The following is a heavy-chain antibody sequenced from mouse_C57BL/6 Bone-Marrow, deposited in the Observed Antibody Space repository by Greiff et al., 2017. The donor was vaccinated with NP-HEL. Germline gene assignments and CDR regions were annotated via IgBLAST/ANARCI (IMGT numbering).Heavy chain of an antibody. J-gene: IGHJ3*01. V-gene: IGHV14-4*01. Sequence: VQLQQSGAELVRPGASVKLSCTASGFNIKDDYMHWVKQRPEQGLEWIGWIDPENGDTEYASKFQGKATITADTSSNTAYLQLSSLTSEDTAVYYCTPGYGSSYGWFAYWGQGTLVTVSA. CDR2: IDPENGDT. CDR1: GFNIKDDY. CDR3: TPGYGSSYGWFAY. D-gene: IGHD1-1*01.